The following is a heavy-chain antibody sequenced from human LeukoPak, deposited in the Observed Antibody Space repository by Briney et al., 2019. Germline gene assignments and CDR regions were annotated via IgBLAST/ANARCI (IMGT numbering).Heavy chain of an antibody. V-gene: IGHV1-8*01. CDR3: ARVEYSSSSPFYYYYYYMGV. CDR1: GYTFTSYD. D-gene: IGHD6-6*01. CDR2: MNPNRGNT. J-gene: IGHJ6*03. Sequence: ASLKVSFKDSGYTFTSYDINWGRQAPGQGLEWMGWMNPNRGNTGYTQKFQGRVTITRNTSISTAYMELSSLISEDTAVYYCARVEYSSSSPFYYYYYYMGVWGKGTTVTVSS.